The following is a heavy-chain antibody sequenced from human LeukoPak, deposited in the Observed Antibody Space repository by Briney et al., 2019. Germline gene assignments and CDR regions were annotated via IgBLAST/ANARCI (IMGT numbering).Heavy chain of an antibody. CDR3: SAQYSSSSVVDY. CDR1: GFSLSNYE. J-gene: IGHJ4*02. CDR2: ISSSGSIK. Sequence: GGSLRLSCAASGFSLSNYEMNWVRQAPGKGLEWVSYISSSGSIKYSADAVRGRFTISRDNAKNSLYLQMNSLRAEDTATYYCSAQYSSSSVVDYWGQGTLVTVSS. V-gene: IGHV3-48*03. D-gene: IGHD6-6*01.